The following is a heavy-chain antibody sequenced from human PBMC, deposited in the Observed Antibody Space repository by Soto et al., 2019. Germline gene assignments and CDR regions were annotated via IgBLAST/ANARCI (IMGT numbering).Heavy chain of an antibody. CDR1: GGSFSGYY. CDR2: INHSGST. J-gene: IGHJ4*02. D-gene: IGHD6-13*01. CDR3: ARRIAAVQFEY. V-gene: IGHV4-34*01. Sequence: SETLSLTCAVYGGSFSGYYWSWIRQPPGKGLEWIGEINHSGSTNYNPSLKSRVTISVDTSKNQFSLKLSSVTAADTAVYYCARRIAAVQFEYWGQGTLVTVSS.